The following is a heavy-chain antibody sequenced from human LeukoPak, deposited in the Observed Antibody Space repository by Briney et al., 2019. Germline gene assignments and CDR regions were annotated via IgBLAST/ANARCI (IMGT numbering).Heavy chain of an antibody. CDR3: ARTRYGGNNYFDY. CDR1: GFSFDDYA. J-gene: IGHJ4*02. D-gene: IGHD4-23*01. Sequence: GGSLRLSCAASGFSFDDYAMHWVRQAPGKGLEWVSLISGDGGSTYYADSVKGRFTISRDNAKNTLYLQMNSLRAEDTAVYYCARTRYGGNNYFDYWGQGSLVTVSS. V-gene: IGHV3-43*02. CDR2: ISGDGGST.